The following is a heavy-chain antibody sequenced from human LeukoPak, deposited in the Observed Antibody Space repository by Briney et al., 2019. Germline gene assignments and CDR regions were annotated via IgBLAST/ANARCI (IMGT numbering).Heavy chain of an antibody. Sequence: PSETLSLTCTVSGGSISSYYWSWIRQPPGKGLEWIGDIPYSGSTNYNPSLKSRVTISVDTSKNQFSLKLSSVTAADTAVYYCAKYVWGSYPTFEDYWGQGTLVTVSS. V-gene: IGHV4-59*01. D-gene: IGHD3-16*02. J-gene: IGHJ4*02. CDR3: AKYVWGSYPTFEDY. CDR1: GGSISSYY. CDR2: IPYSGST.